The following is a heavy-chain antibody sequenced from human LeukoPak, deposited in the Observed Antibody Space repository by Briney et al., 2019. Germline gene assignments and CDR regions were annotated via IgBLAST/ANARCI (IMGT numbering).Heavy chain of an antibody. V-gene: IGHV3-74*01. J-gene: IGHJ4*02. CDR3: AKEITRPNRAVAGLNY. Sequence: PGGSLRLSCAASGFTLSRYGMNWVRQAPGKGLVWVSRINSEGSSTTYADSVKGRFTISRDNAKNTLILQMNSLRAEDTAVYYCAKEITRPNRAVAGLNYWGQGTLVTVSS. D-gene: IGHD6-19*01. CDR1: GFTLSRYG. CDR2: INSEGSST.